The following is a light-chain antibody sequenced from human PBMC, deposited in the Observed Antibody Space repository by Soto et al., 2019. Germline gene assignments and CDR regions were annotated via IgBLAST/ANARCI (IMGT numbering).Light chain of an antibody. CDR2: ANI. V-gene: IGLV1-40*01. CDR3: QSYDSSLSRYV. J-gene: IGLJ7*01. Sequence: QSVLTQPPSVSGAPGQRVTISCTGSSSNIGAPYDVHWYQQVPGTAPKLLIFANINRPSGVPDRFSASKSGTSASLAITGLQAEDEADYYCQSYDSSLSRYVFGSGTQLTVL. CDR1: SSNIGAPYD.